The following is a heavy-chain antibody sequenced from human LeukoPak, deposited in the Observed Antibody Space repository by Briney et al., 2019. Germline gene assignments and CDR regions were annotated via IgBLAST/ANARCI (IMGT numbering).Heavy chain of an antibody. CDR1: GFTFSSYG. V-gene: IGHV3-30*02. Sequence: GGSLRLSCAASGFTFSSYGMHWVRQAPGKGLEWVAFIRYDGSNKYYADSVKGRFTISRDNSKNTLYLQMNSLRAEDTAVYYCAKGSHYDSSGYYCFDYWGQGTLVTVSS. D-gene: IGHD3-22*01. J-gene: IGHJ4*02. CDR2: IRYDGSNK. CDR3: AKGSHYDSSGYYCFDY.